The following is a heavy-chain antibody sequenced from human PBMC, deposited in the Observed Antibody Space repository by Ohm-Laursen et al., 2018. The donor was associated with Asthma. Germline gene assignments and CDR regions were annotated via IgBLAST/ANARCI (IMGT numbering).Heavy chain of an antibody. V-gene: IGHV4-31*03. CDR3: ARGVEYDYDSTGYYLDH. CDR2: MYYGGTT. J-gene: IGHJ4*02. D-gene: IGHD3-22*01. CDR1: GDSISNGGYY. Sequence: SDTLSLTCTVSGDSISNGGYYWSWIRQHPGKGLEWIGYMYYGGTTYYNPSLNSRVAILVDTSKNQFSLKVNSVTAADTAVYYCARGVEYDYDSTGYYLDHWGQGTLVTVSS.